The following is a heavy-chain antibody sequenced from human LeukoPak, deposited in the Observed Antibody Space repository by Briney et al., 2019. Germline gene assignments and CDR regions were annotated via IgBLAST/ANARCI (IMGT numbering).Heavy chain of an antibody. CDR2: ITSTGSGI. Sequence: GGSLRLSCAASGFTFSSYEMIWVRQAPEKGLEWVSYITSTGSGIYYADSVKGRFAISRDNAKNSLNLQMNSLRAEDTAVYYCARRTITAGFGFDYWGQGTLVTVSS. V-gene: IGHV3-48*03. J-gene: IGHJ4*02. CDR1: GFTFSSYE. CDR3: ARRTITAGFGFDY. D-gene: IGHD5-12*01.